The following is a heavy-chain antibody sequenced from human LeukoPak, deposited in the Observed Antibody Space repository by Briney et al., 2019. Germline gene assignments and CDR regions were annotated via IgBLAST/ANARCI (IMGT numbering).Heavy chain of an antibody. CDR1: GYTFTSYH. Sequence: ASVKVSCKASGYTFTSYHMHWVRQAPGQGLEWMGKINLSGGSTTYAQKFQGRVTMTRDTSTSTVYTELSSLRSEDTAVYYCARDYVDDIPMIKDYWGQGTLVTVSS. CDR3: ARDYVDDIPMIKDY. D-gene: IGHD2-8*01. J-gene: IGHJ4*02. V-gene: IGHV1-46*01. CDR2: INLSGGST.